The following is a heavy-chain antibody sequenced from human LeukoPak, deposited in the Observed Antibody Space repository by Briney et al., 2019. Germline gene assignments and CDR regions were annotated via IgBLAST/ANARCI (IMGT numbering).Heavy chain of an antibody. CDR3: ARGSQIIAAAGTQGDY. CDR2: INPNSGGT. J-gene: IGHJ4*02. D-gene: IGHD6-13*01. CDR1: GYTFTSYG. Sequence: GASVKVSCKASGYTFTSYGISWVRQAPGQELEWMGWINPNSGGTNYAQKFQGRVTMTRDTSISTAYMELSRLRSDDTAVYYCARGSQIIAAAGTQGDYWGQGTLVTVSS. V-gene: IGHV1-2*02.